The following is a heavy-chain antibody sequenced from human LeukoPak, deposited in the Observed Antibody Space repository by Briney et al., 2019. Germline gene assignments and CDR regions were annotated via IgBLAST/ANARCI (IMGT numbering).Heavy chain of an antibody. CDR3: ATTSLGYCSSTSCYRAFDI. V-gene: IGHV1-18*04. J-gene: IGHJ3*02. D-gene: IGHD2-2*01. CDR2: ISAYNGNT. Sequence: ASVKVSCKASGYTFTGYYMHWVRQAPGQGLEWMGWISAYNGNTNYAQKLQGRVTMTTDTSTSTAYMELRSLRSDDTAVYYCATTSLGYCSSTSCYRAFDIWGQGTMVTVSS. CDR1: GYTFTGYY.